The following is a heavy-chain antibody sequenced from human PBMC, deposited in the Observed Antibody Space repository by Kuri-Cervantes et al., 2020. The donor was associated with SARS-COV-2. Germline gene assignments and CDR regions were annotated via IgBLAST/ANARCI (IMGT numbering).Heavy chain of an antibody. V-gene: IGHV3-66*02. CDR2: IYSGGSK. CDR3: AREEYCSSTSCSNWSDP. CDR1: GFTVSSNY. D-gene: IGHD2-2*01. Sequence: GESLKISCAASGFTVSSNYMSWVRQAPGKGLEWVSVIYSGGSKYYADSVKGRFTISRDNSKNTLYLQMNSLRAEDTAVYYCAREEYCSSTSCSNWSDPWGQGILVTVSS. J-gene: IGHJ5*02.